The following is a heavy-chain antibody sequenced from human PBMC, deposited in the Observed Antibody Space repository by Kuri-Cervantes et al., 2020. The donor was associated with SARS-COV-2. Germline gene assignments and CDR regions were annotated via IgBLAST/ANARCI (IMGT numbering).Heavy chain of an antibody. CDR2: ISYDGSNK. CDR3: ARENRLNTYYNGTGLNWFDP. CDR1: GFTFSSYA. V-gene: IGHV3-30-3*01. Sequence: GESLKISCAASGFTFSSYAMQWVRQAPGKGLVWGGVISYDGSNKYYADSVKGRFTISSYNSNNPLSLQLTSLRAEDSAAYYCARENRLNTYYNGTGLNWFDPWGQGTLVTVSS. D-gene: IGHD2-8*02. J-gene: IGHJ5*02.